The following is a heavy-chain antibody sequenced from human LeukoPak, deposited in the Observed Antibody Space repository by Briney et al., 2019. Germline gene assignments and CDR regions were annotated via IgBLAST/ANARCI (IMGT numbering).Heavy chain of an antibody. V-gene: IGHV4-59*01. CDR2: IYYTGST. D-gene: IGHD3-10*01. J-gene: IGHJ5*02. Sequence: SETLSLTCTLSGGSISTYYWSWVRQPPGKGLEWIGYIYYTGSTDYNPSLKSRVTMSVDTSKNQFSLKLSSVTAADTAVYSCARGSVRGEFDPWGQGTLVTVSS. CDR3: ARGSVRGEFDP. CDR1: GGSISTYY.